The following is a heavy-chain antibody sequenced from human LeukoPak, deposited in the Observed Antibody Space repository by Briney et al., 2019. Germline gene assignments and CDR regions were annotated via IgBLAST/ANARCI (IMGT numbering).Heavy chain of an antibody. D-gene: IGHD2-15*01. Sequence: ASVKVSCKASGGTFSSLTINWVRQAPGQGLEWMGGIIPIFGTANYAQKFQGRVTITADKSTSTAYMELSSLRSEDTAVYYCARVSRIWGGDDKYYYYYMDVWGKGTTVTVSS. CDR1: GGTFSSLT. CDR3: ARVSRIWGGDDKYYYYYMDV. CDR2: IIPIFGTA. J-gene: IGHJ6*03. V-gene: IGHV1-69*06.